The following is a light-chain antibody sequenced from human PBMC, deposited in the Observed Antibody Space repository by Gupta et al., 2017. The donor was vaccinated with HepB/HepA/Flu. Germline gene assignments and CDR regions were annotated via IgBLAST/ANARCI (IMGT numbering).Light chain of an antibody. V-gene: IGKV3-15*01. CDR2: DAS. CDR1: QSVGSN. J-gene: IGKJ1*01. CDR3: QQYNKWPPWT. Sequence: EMVMTQSPATLSVSPGERATLSCRASQSVGSNLAWYQQKPGQAPRLLIYDASTMATGIPARFSGSVSGTEFTLTISSLQSEDSAVYYCQQYNKWPPWTFGQGTKVEIK.